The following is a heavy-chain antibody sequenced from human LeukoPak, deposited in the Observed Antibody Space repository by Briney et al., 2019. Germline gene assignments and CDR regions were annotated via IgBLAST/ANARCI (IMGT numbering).Heavy chain of an antibody. CDR3: ARDTLETARQYNYYGMDV. Sequence: ASVKVSCKASGYTFTSYGISWVRQAPGQGLEWMGWISAYNGNTNYAQKLQGRVTMTTDTSTSTAYMELRSLRSDDTAVYYCARDTLETARQYNYYGMDVWGQGTTITVSS. CDR1: GYTFTSYG. CDR2: ISAYNGNT. V-gene: IGHV1-18*01. J-gene: IGHJ6*02. D-gene: IGHD5-24*01.